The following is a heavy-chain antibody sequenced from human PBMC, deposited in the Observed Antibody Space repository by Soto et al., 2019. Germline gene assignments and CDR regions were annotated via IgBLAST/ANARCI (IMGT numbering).Heavy chain of an antibody. V-gene: IGHV2-70*04. CDR2: IDWDDDK. Sequence: SGPTLVNPTQTLTLTCTFSGFSLSTSGMRVSWIHQPPGKALEWLARIDWDDDKLYSTSLKTRLTISKDTSKNQVVLTMTNMDLVDTATYYCARSIVVAGNRWFDPWGQGTLVTVSS. D-gene: IGHD6-13*01. J-gene: IGHJ5*02. CDR1: GFSLSTSGMR. CDR3: ARSIVVAGNRWFDP.